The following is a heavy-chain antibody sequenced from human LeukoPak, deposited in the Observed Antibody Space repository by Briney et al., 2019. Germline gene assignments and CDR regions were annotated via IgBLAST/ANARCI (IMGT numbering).Heavy chain of an antibody. CDR3: ARDLGSSGWGASWFDP. CDR1: GGSISSYY. CDR2: IYYSGST. Sequence: SETLSLTCTVSGGSISSYYWSWIRQPPGKGLEWIGYIYYSGSTNYNPSLKSRVTISVDTSKNQFSLKLSSVTAADTAVYYCARDLGSSGWGASWFDPWGQGTLVTVSS. D-gene: IGHD6-19*01. V-gene: IGHV4-59*01. J-gene: IGHJ5*02.